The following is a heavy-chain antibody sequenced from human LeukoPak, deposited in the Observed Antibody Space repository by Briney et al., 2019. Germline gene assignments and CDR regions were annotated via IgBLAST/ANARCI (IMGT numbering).Heavy chain of an antibody. CDR3: ARADTPPYCSGGSCYSMVQYYFDY. J-gene: IGHJ4*02. D-gene: IGHD2-15*01. Sequence: PSQTLSLTCTVSGGPISSGGYHWSWIPQHPGKGLEWIGYIYYSGSTYYNPSLKSQVTISVDPSKNQFSLKLSSVTAADTAVYYCARADTPPYCSGGSCYSMVQYYFDYWGQGTLVTVSS. CDR1: GGPISSGGYH. CDR2: IYYSGST. V-gene: IGHV4-31*01.